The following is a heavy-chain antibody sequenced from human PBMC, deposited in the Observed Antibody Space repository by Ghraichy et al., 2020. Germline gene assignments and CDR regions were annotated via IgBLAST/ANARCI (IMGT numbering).Heavy chain of an antibody. V-gene: IGHV3-23*01. J-gene: IGHJ4*02. CDR2: ISGSGGST. Sequence: GGSLRLSCAASGFTFRSYDMSWVRQAPGKGLEWVSTISGSGGSTYYADSVKGRFTISRDNSKNTLYLQMNSLRAEDTAVYYCAKWVTDFGFDYWGQGTLVTGSS. CDR1: GFTFRSYD. CDR3: AKWVTDFGFDY. D-gene: IGHD2-21*02.